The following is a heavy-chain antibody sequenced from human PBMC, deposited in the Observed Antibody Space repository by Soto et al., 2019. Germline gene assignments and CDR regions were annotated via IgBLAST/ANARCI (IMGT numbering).Heavy chain of an antibody. Sequence: VGSLRLSCTASGFTFNTHWMHWVRQAPGKGLVWVSRIYFDGITTNYADSVKGRLIVSRDNAKNTVYLHVNTLRDEDTAVYYCARGGAMGVDYWGQGTLVTVSS. V-gene: IGHV3-74*01. CDR3: ARGGAMGVDY. J-gene: IGHJ4*02. CDR2: IYFDGITT. CDR1: GFTFNTHW. D-gene: IGHD1-26*01.